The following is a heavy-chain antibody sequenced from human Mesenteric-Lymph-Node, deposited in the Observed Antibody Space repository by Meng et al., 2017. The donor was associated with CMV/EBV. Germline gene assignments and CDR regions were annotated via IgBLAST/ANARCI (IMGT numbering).Heavy chain of an antibody. CDR3: ARDHSRYCSSTSCYSGYYYYVMDV. CDR2: ISNSASTI. V-gene: IGHV3-11*01. CDR1: GFTFSSYW. Sequence: GESLKISCAASGFTFSSYWMSWIRQAPGKGLEWISYISNSASTIYYADSVMGRFTISRDNAKNSLYLQMNSLGAEDTAVYYCARDHSRYCSSTSCYSGYYYYVMDVWGQGTTVTVSS. D-gene: IGHD2-2*01. J-gene: IGHJ6*02.